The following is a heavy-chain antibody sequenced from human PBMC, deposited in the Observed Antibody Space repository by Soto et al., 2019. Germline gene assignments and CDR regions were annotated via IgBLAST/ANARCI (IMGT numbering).Heavy chain of an antibody. Sequence: SETLSLTCTVSGGSISSGGYYWSWIRQHPGKGLEWIGYIYYSGSTYYNPSLKSRVTISVDTSKNQFSLKLSSVTAADTAVYYCAREGELRIDYWGQGTLVTVSS. CDR2: IYYSGST. V-gene: IGHV4-31*03. J-gene: IGHJ4*02. D-gene: IGHD1-7*01. CDR1: GGSISSGGYY. CDR3: AREGELRIDY.